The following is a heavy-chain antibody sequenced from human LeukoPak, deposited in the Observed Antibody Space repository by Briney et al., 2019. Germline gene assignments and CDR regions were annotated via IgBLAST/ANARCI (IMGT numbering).Heavy chain of an antibody. V-gene: IGHV3-7*01. CDR3: ARRRLWSYNWFDP. D-gene: IGHD3-10*01. J-gene: IGHJ5*02. Sequence: GGSLRLSCAASGFTFSSYAMHWVRQAPGKGLEWVANIKQDGSEKYYVDSVKGRFTISRDNAKNSLYLQMNSLRAEDTAVYYCARRRLWSYNWFDPWGQGTLVTVSS. CDR1: GFTFSSYA. CDR2: IKQDGSEK.